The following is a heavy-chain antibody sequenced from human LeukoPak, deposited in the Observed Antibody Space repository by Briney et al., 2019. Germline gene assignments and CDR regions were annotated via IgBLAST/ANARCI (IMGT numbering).Heavy chain of an antibody. J-gene: IGHJ4*02. V-gene: IGHV3-23*01. CDR1: GLTLSNYG. Sequence: GGSLRLSCAVSGLTLSNYGMSWVRQAPGKGLEWGAGLSGSGGGTNYADSVQGRFTISRDNPKNTLYLQMNSLRAEDTAVYFCAKRGVVIRVFLVGFHKEAYYFDSWGQGALVTVSS. CDR2: LSGSGGGT. D-gene: IGHD3-10*01. CDR3: AKRGVVIRVFLVGFHKEAYYFDS.